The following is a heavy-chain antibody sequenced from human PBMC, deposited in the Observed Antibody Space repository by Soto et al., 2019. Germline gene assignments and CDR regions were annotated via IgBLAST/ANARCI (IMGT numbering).Heavy chain of an antibody. Sequence: VQLVESGGGLVQPGGSLRLSCAASGFTFSDYYMDWVRQAPGKGLEWVARSRNRTRSYSTDYAASVKGRFTISRDDSKRSVYLQMNSLKTEDTAVYYCARGLPDFDYWGQGILVTVSS. CDR1: GFTFSDYY. CDR2: SRNRTRSYST. D-gene: IGHD5-18*01. J-gene: IGHJ4*02. CDR3: ARGLPDFDY. V-gene: IGHV3-72*01.